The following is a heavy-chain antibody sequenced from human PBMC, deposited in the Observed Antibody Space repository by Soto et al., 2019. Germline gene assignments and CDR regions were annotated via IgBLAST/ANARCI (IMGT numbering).Heavy chain of an antibody. CDR3: ARVGRDYYDSTDYFDY. CDR1: GGTFSSYA. D-gene: IGHD3-22*01. Sequence: QVQLVQSGAEVKKPGSSVKVSCKASGGTFSSYAISWVRQAPGQGLEWMGGIIPIFGTANYAQKFQGRVTITADKSPSTAYMELSSLRSDDTAVYYCARVGRDYYDSTDYFDYWGQGTLVTVSS. V-gene: IGHV1-69*06. CDR2: IIPIFGTA. J-gene: IGHJ4*02.